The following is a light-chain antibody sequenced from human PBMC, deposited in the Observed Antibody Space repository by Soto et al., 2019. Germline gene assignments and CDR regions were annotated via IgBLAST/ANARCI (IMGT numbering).Light chain of an antibody. CDR3: QQYDSLPT. J-gene: IGKJ4*01. CDR2: GAS. CDR1: HDITNY. Sequence: DIQMTQSPSSLSASVGDRVTITCQASHDITNYLNWYQQKPGKGPRLLIYGASNLETGVPSRFSGSGFVTDFSFTISSLQPEDFATYYCQQYDSLPTFGGGTKVELK. V-gene: IGKV1-33*01.